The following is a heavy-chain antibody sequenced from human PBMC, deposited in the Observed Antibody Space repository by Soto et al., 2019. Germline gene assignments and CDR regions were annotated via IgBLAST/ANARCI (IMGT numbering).Heavy chain of an antibody. J-gene: IGHJ6*02. CDR2: IFPGDSET. CDR3: ARRGHTSMYHYYGMDV. V-gene: IGHV5-51*01. Sequence: GESLKISCKGSGYSFTSYWIGWVRQMPGKGLEWMGIIFPGDSETKYSPSFQGQVTISADKSISTAYLQWSSLRASDTAMYYCARRGHTSMYHYYGMDVWGQGTTVTVSS. CDR1: GYSFTSYW.